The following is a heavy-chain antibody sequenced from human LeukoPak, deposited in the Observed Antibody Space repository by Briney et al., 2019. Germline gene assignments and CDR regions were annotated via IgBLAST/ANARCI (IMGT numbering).Heavy chain of an antibody. Sequence: PGGSLRLSCAASGFTFSSYEMNWVRQAPGKGLEWVSYISTSGSTIFYADSVKGRFTISRDNAKNSLYLQLNSLRAEDTAVYYCARWHIVAPRWYYYGMDVWGQGTTVTVSS. CDR1: GFTFSSYE. CDR3: ARWHIVAPRWYYYGMDV. V-gene: IGHV3-48*03. CDR2: ISTSGSTI. D-gene: IGHD5-12*01. J-gene: IGHJ6*02.